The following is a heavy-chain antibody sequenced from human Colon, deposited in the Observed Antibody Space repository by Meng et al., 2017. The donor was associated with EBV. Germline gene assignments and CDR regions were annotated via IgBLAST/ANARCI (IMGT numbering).Heavy chain of an antibody. Sequence: QVQLQESGPGLVKPSPTLSLTCTVSGGSISSGGYYWSWIRQPPGKGLEWIGYIYYSGSTYYNPSLKSRVTISIDTSKNQFSLKLSSVTAADTAVYYCARGPSRWLQFSFDYWGQGTLVTVSS. CDR2: IYYSGST. CDR1: GGSISSGGYY. J-gene: IGHJ4*02. D-gene: IGHD5-24*01. CDR3: ARGPSRWLQFSFDY. V-gene: IGHV4-31*03.